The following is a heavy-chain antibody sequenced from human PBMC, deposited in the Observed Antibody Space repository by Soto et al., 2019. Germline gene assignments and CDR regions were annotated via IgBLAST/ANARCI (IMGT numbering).Heavy chain of an antibody. J-gene: IGHJ5*02. V-gene: IGHV2-5*02. Sequence: QITLKESGPTLVKPTQTLTLTCTFSGFSLSTSGVGVAWIRQPPGKALEWLALIYWDDDKRYSPSLKSRLTIPKNTSKHQVVLTMTKMDPVDTATYYCAHGTEKFDPWGQGTLVTVSS. CDR1: GFSLSTSGVG. CDR3: AHGTEKFDP. CDR2: IYWDDDK.